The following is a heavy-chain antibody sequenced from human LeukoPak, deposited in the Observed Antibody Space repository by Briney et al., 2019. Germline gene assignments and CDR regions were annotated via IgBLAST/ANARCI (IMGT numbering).Heavy chain of an antibody. D-gene: IGHD3-22*01. J-gene: IGHJ4*02. Sequence: GGSLRLSCAASGFTFRSYGMHWVRQAPGKGPEWVAVISYDTNIKSYADSVKGRFTISRDNSKNTLYLQMNSLRAEDTAVYYCAKVITYDSSGYYRHPDYWGQGTLVTVSS. CDR2: ISYDTNIK. V-gene: IGHV3-30*18. CDR1: GFTFRSYG. CDR3: AKVITYDSSGYYRHPDY.